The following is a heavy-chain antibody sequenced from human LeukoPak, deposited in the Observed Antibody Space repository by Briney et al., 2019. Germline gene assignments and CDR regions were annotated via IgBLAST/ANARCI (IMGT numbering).Heavy chain of an antibody. J-gene: IGHJ4*02. V-gene: IGHV5-51*01. CDR2: IYPGDSDT. CDR1: GYSFTSYW. D-gene: IGHD2-2*01. Sequence: GESLKIFCKGSGYSFTSYWIGWVRQMPGKGLEWMGIIYPGDSDTRYSPSFQGQVTISADKSISTAYLQWSSLKASDTAMYYCARLAGYCSSTSCYGSLGYWGQGTLVTVSS. CDR3: ARLAGYCSSTSCYGSLGY.